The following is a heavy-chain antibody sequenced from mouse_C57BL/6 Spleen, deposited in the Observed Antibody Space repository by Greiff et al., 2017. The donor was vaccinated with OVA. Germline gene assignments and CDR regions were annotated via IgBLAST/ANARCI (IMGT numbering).Heavy chain of an antibody. Sequence: VQLQQSGAELVKPGASVKLSCKASGYTFTDYSIHWVKQRPGQGLEWIGWFYPGSGSTKYNEKFKGKATLTADKSSSTAYMELSRLTSEDSAVYYCARHEGDYYGSHDYAMDYWGQGTSVTVSS. J-gene: IGHJ4*01. V-gene: IGHV1-62-2*01. CDR2: FYPGSGST. CDR1: GYTFTDYS. D-gene: IGHD1-1*02. CDR3: ARHEGDYYGSHDYAMDY.